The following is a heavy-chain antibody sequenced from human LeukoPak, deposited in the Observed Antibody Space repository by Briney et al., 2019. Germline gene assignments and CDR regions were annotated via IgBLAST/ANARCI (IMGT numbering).Heavy chain of an antibody. J-gene: IGHJ4*02. D-gene: IGHD4-17*01. CDR1: GFTVSSNY. CDR3: ARAYGDYSFDH. V-gene: IGHV3-53*01. CDR2: IYSGGST. Sequence: PGGSLRLSCAASGFTVSSNYMSWVRQAPGKGLEWVSVIYSGGSTYYADSVKGRFTISRDNSKNTLYLQMNSLRAEDTAVYYCARAYGDYSFDHWGQGPPVHVSS.